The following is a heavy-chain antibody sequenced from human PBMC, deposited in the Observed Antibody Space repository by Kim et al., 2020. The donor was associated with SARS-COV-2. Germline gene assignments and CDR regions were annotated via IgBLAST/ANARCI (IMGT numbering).Heavy chain of an antibody. V-gene: IGHV3-23*01. CDR2: ISGSGGST. Sequence: GGSLRLSCAASGFNFSSYAMSWVRQAPGKGLEWVSAISGSGGSTYYADSVKVRFTISRDNSKNPLYLQMNSLRAEDTAVYYCAKDSTVCSSTSCDDRDFDYWGQGTLVTVSS. CDR1: GFNFSSYA. CDR3: AKDSTVCSSTSCDDRDFDY. J-gene: IGHJ4*02. D-gene: IGHD2-2*01.